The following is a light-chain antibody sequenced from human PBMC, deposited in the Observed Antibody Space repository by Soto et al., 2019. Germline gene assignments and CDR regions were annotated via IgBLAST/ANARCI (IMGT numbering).Light chain of an antibody. J-gene: IGKJ2*01. CDR1: QSIRNNL. CDR3: QPYANSPYN. Sequence: SVLTQSPGTLSLSPGERATLSCRASQSIRNNLLAWYQHKPGRAPRLLIYGASSRPGGIPAKFSGRGSGTDFTLTISSLEPEDVAVDYCQPYANSPYNVGQGTKLEIK. CDR2: GAS. V-gene: IGKV3-20*01.